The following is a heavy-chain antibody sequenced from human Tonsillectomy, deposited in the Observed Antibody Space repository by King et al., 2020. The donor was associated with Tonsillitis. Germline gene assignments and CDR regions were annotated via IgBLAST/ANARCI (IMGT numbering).Heavy chain of an antibody. CDR3: ARDRLGSSGTVDY. CDR2: IYHSGST. Sequence: QLQESGPGLVKPSETLSLTCAVSGYSISTAYYWGWIRQPPGKGLEWIGSIYHSGSTYYSPSLKSRVTISVDTSKNQFSLKLSSVTAADTGVYYCARDRLGSSGTVDYWGQGTRVTVSS. CDR1: GYSISTAYY. J-gene: IGHJ4*02. D-gene: IGHD6-19*01. V-gene: IGHV4-38-2*01.